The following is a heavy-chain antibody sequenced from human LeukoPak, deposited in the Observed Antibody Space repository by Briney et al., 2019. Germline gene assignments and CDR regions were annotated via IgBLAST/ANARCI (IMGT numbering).Heavy chain of an antibody. V-gene: IGHV4-61*01. CDR3: ARSRVWSDYWGYFDY. J-gene: IGHJ4*02. CDR2: IYYTGST. D-gene: IGHD3-3*01. CDR1: GGSVSNGNYY. Sequence: SETLSLTCTVSGGSVSNGNYYWSWLRQPPGKALEWIGYIYYTGSTSYNPSLEGRVTISVDTSKNQFSVKLNSVTAADTAVYYCARSRVWSDYWGYFDYWGQGTLVTVSS.